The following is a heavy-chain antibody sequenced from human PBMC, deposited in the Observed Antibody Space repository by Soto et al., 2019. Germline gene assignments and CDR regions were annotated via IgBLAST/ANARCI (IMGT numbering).Heavy chain of an antibody. D-gene: IGHD1-1*01. CDR1: GGSVSGYY. CDR2: IHHSGSI. CDR3: SRGGDAYKAGNY. Sequence: QVQLQQWGAGLLKPSETLSLTCAVYGGSVSGYYWTWIRRPPGKGLEWIGEIHHSGSINYNSSLKSRVTISADTSKNQFFLKLSSVTAADTAVYYCSRGGDAYKAGNYWGQGTLVTVSS. J-gene: IGHJ4*02. V-gene: IGHV4-34*01.